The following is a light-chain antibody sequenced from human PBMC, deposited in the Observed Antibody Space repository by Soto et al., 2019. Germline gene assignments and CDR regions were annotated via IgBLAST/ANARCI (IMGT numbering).Light chain of an antibody. CDR1: SSNIGSNT. CDR2: RNN. Sequence: QSVLTQPPSASGTPGQRVTISCSGGSSNIGSNTVNWYQQLPTTAPKLLVYRNNERPSGVPDRFSGSRSGTSASLAISGLQAEDEADYYCCSYAGSSTYVFGTGTKLTVL. J-gene: IGLJ1*01. CDR3: CSYAGSSTYV. V-gene: IGLV1-44*01.